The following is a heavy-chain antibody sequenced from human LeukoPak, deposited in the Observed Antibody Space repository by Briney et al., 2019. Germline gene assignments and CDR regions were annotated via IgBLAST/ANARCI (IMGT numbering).Heavy chain of an antibody. CDR1: GFIFTGYF. V-gene: IGHV3-7*01. CDR3: ARTRSSGYLTFDY. CDR2: IKHDGSEK. D-gene: IGHD3-22*01. J-gene: IGHJ4*02. Sequence: GGSLRLSCAASGFIFTGYFMSWVRQAPGKGLECVANIKHDGSEKYYLASVRGLFTISRDNTKNLLYLQMRSLRAERTAVYYCARTRSSGYLTFDYWGKGHLVTVSS.